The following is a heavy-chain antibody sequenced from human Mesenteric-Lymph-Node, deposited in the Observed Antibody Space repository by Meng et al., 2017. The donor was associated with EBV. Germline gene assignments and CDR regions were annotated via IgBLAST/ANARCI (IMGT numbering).Heavy chain of an antibody. J-gene: IGHJ5*01. CDR3: VKTGIAVAGALDS. D-gene: IGHD6-19*01. CDR1: GFSFSDYY. Sequence: VLVWESGGGFVKPGGSLRLSCGASGFSFSDYYMSWIRQAPGKGLEWVSYISSSSDSIKYADSVKGRFTTSRDNAENSLYLQMNSLRAEDTAVYYCVKTGIAVAGALDSWGRGTLVTVSS. CDR2: ISSSSDSI. V-gene: IGHV3-11*01.